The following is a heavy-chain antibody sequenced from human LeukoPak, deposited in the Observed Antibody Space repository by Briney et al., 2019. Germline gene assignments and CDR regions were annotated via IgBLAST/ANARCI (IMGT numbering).Heavy chain of an antibody. CDR1: GFTFSSYG. J-gene: IGHJ6*03. D-gene: IGHD2-2*01. Sequence: QSGGSLGLSCAASGFTFSSYGMHWVRQAPGKGLEWVAFIRYDGSNKYYADSVKGRFTISRDNSKNTLYLQMNSLRAEDTAVYYCAKDGLYCSSTSCYDEWPYYYYYMDVWGKGTTVTISS. V-gene: IGHV3-30*02. CDR3: AKDGLYCSSTSCYDEWPYYYYYMDV. CDR2: IRYDGSNK.